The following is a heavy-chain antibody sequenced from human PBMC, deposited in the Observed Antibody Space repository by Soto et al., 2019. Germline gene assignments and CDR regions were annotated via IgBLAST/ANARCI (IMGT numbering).Heavy chain of an antibody. Sequence: GGSLRLSCAASGFTFDDYGMSWVRQAPGKGLEWVSGINWNGGSTGYADSVKGRFTISRDNAKNSLYLQMNSLGAEDTALYHCARESPAATNYYYYMDVWGKGTTVTVSS. V-gene: IGHV3-20*01. CDR1: GFTFDDYG. D-gene: IGHD2-15*01. J-gene: IGHJ6*03. CDR3: ARESPAATNYYYYMDV. CDR2: INWNGGST.